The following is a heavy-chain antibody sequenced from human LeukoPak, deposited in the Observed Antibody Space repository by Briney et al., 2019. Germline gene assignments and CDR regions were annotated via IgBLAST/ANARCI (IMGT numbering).Heavy chain of an antibody. D-gene: IGHD1-26*01. Sequence: SETLSLTCTVSGGSISSYYWSWIRQPPGKGLEWIGYIYYSGSTNYNPSLKSRVTISVDTSKNQFSLKLSSVTAADTAVYYCARDRVVGARKAFDYWGQGTLVTVSS. CDR3: ARDRVVGARKAFDY. CDR1: GGSISSYY. CDR2: IYYSGST. J-gene: IGHJ4*02. V-gene: IGHV4-59*12.